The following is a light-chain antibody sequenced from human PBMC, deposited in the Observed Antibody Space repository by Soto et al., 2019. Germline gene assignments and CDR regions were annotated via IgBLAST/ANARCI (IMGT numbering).Light chain of an antibody. CDR2: EVS. CDR1: SSDVGTYKY. Sequence: QSALTQPASVSGSPGQSITISCTGTSSDVGTYKYVSWYQQLPGKAPKLMIYEVSNRPSGVSNRFSGSKSGNTASLTISGLQAEDEADYYCSSYTTSSTWVFGGGTKVTVL. CDR3: SSYTTSSTWV. V-gene: IGLV2-14*01. J-gene: IGLJ3*02.